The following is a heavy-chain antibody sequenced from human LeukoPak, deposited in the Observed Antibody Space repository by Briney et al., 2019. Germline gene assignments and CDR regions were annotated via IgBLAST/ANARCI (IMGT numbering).Heavy chain of an antibody. D-gene: IGHD3-10*01. CDR1: GGSISSSSYY. J-gene: IGHJ4*02. Sequence: SETLSLTCTVSGGSISSSSYYWGWIRQPPGKGLEWIGEINHSGSTNYNPSLKSRVTISVDTSKNQFSLKLSSVTAADTAVYYCARDNYYGSGSYLRSFDYWGQGTLVTVSS. CDR3: ARDNYYGSGSYLRSFDY. V-gene: IGHV4-39*07. CDR2: INHSGST.